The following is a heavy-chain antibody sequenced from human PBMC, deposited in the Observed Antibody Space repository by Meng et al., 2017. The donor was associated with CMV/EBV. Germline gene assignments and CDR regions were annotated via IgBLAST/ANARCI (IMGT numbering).Heavy chain of an antibody. Sequence: QITANESCPTLVIPTATLKLTCYCSGFALSTSGVGVGWIRQPPGKALECLALIYCDADKRYSQSLKSRLTITKDTSKNQVVLTMTNMDPVDTATYYCARGGLRGFDYWGQGTLVTVSS. CDR3: ARGGLRGFDY. CDR2: IYCDADK. CDR1: GFALSTSGVG. J-gene: IGHJ4*02. V-gene: IGHV2-5*02. D-gene: IGHD4-17*01.